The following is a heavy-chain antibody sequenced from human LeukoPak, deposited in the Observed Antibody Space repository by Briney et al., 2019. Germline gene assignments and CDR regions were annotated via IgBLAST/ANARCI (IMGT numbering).Heavy chain of an antibody. CDR2: ISYDGSNK. CDR3: ARDRILAVRAVDYYYYGMDV. CDR1: GFTFSSYA. Sequence: GGSLRLSCAASGFTFSSYAMHWVRQAPGKGLEWVAVISYDGSNKYYADSVKGRFTISRDNSKNTLYLQMNSLRAEDTAVYYCARDRILAVRAVDYYYYGMDVWGQGTTVTVSS. D-gene: IGHD6-6*01. J-gene: IGHJ6*02. V-gene: IGHV3-30-3*01.